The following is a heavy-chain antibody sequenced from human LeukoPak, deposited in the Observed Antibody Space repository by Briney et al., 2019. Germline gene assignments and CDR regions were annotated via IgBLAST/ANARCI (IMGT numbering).Heavy chain of an antibody. CDR1: GGSISSSSYY. Sequence: SETLSLTCTVSGGSISSSSYYWGWIRQPPGKGLEWIGSIYYSGSTYYNPSLKSRVTISVDTSKNQFSLKLSSVTAADTAVYYCARDITMVRGVRDYWGQGTLVTVSS. V-gene: IGHV4-39*07. D-gene: IGHD3-10*01. J-gene: IGHJ4*02. CDR3: ARDITMVRGVRDY. CDR2: IYYSGST.